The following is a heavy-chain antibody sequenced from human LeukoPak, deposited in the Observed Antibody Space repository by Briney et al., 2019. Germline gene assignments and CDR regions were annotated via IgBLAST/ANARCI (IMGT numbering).Heavy chain of an antibody. CDR1: GLSFTGYY. D-gene: IGHD7-27*01. Sequence: SETLSLTCAVSGLSFTGYYWSWIRQPPGKGPEWIGEISHSGRTSYNPSLKSRVTISLDTSKNQYSLKLSFVTAADTAVYYCTKTSPGVPLDIWGQGALVTVSS. V-gene: IGHV4-34*01. CDR2: ISHSGRT. CDR3: TKTSPGVPLDI. J-gene: IGHJ4*02.